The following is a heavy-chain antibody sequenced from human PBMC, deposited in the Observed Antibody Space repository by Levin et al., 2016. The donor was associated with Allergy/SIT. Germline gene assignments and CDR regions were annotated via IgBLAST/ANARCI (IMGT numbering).Heavy chain of an antibody. D-gene: IGHD6-13*01. CDR1: GGSISSSSYY. J-gene: IGHJ6*02. CDR3: ARHGGLSIVRSSWYTGTYYYGMDV. CDR2: IYYSGST. V-gene: IGHV4-39*01. Sequence: SETLSLTCTVSGGSISSSSYYWGWIRQPPGKGLEWIGSIYYSGSTYYNPSLKSRVTISVDTSKNQFSLKLSSVTAADTAVYYCARHGGLSIVRSSWYTGTYYYGMDVWGQGTTVTVSS.